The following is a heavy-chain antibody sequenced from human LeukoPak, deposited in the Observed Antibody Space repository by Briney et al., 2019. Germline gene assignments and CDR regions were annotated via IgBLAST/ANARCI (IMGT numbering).Heavy chain of an antibody. D-gene: IGHD3-9*01. J-gene: IGHJ4*02. V-gene: IGHV4-59*01. CDR3: ARGRYFDWLQTFDY. CDR2: IYYSGST. CDR1: GGSISSYY. Sequence: PSETLSLTCTVSGGSISSYYWSWIRQPPGRGLEWIGYIYYSGSTNYNPSLKSRVTISVDTSKNQFSLKLSSVTAADTAVYYCARGRYFDWLQTFDYWGQGTLVTVSS.